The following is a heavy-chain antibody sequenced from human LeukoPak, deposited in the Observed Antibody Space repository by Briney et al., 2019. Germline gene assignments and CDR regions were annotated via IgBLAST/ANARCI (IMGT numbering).Heavy chain of an antibody. CDR1: GFTFSSYS. Sequence: PGGSLRLSCAASGFTFSSYSMNWVRQAPGEGLEWVSSISSSSSYIYYADSVKGRFTISRDNAKNSLYLQMNSLRAEDTAVYYCARDFFGIAVAPTFDYWGQGTLVTVSS. J-gene: IGHJ4*02. CDR3: ARDFFGIAVAPTFDY. D-gene: IGHD6-19*01. V-gene: IGHV3-21*01. CDR2: ISSSSSYI.